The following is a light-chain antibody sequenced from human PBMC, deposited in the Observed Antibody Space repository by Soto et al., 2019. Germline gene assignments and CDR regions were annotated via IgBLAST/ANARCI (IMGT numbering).Light chain of an antibody. J-gene: IGLJ2*01. CDR3: SSYAGSNTVV. CDR2: EVS. V-gene: IGLV2-8*01. Sequence: QSALTQPPSASGSPGQSVTISCTGTTSDIGRYNYVSWYQQHPGTAPKLMIYEVSKRPSGVPDRFSGSKSGNTASLTVSGLQAEDEADYYCSSYAGSNTVVFGGGTKVTVL. CDR1: TSDIGRYNY.